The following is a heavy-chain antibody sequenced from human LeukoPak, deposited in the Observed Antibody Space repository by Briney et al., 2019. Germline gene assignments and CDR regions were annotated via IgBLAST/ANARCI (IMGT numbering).Heavy chain of an antibody. CDR3: ARGADYCSGGSCYSNWFDP. CDR1: GYTFTSYD. CDR2: MNPNSGNT. D-gene: IGHD2-15*01. J-gene: IGHJ5*02. V-gene: IGHV1-8*01. Sequence: ASVKVSCKASGYTFTSYDINWVRQATGQGLEWMGWMNPNSGNTGYAQKLQGRVTMTRNTSISTAYMELSSLRSEDTAVYYCARGADYCSGGSCYSNWFDPWGQGTLVTVSS.